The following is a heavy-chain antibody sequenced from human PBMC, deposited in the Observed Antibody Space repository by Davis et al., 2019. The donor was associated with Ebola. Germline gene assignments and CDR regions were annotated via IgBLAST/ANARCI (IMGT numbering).Heavy chain of an antibody. D-gene: IGHD3-16*01. CDR3: ARREREGGVDYDGMDV. J-gene: IGHJ6*02. CDR1: GGTFSSYA. CDR2: IIPIFGTA. Sequence: SVKVSCKASGGTFSSYAISWVRQAPGQGLEWMGGIIPIFGTANYAQKFQGRVTITADESTSTAYMELSSLRSEDTAVYYCARREREGGVDYDGMDVWGQGTTVTVSS. V-gene: IGHV1-69*13.